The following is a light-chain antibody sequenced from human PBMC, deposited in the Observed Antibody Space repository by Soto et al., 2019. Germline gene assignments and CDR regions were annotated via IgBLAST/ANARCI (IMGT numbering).Light chain of an antibody. J-gene: IGLJ1*01. CDR3: SSYRSSSTLGV. Sequence: QPVLKQPASGSGAARQAITISYTGTSSDVGGFNFVSWYQQHPGKAPQLIIYDVSNRPSGVSNRFSGSKSGNTASLTISGLQAEDEADYYCSSYRSSSTLGVFGTGTKVTVL. CDR2: DVS. V-gene: IGLV2-14*01. CDR1: SSDVGGFNF.